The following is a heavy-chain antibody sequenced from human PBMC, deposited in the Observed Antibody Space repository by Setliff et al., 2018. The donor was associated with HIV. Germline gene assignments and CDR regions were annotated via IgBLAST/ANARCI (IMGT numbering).Heavy chain of an antibody. Sequence: SGPTLVNPTQTFTLTCTFSGFSLTTSGIRVTWIRQPPGKALEWLGRIDWDDDKFYSTSLKTRLTISKDTSKNQVVLTMTNVDPLDTATYYCARDLQSLRGGMDVWGQGTTVTVS. V-gene: IGHV2-70*04. J-gene: IGHJ6*02. D-gene: IGHD4-4*01. CDR2: IDWDDDK. CDR1: GFSLTTSGIR. CDR3: ARDLQSLRGGMDV.